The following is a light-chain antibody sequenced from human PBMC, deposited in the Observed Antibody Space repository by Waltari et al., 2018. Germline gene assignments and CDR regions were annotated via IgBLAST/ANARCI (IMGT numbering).Light chain of an antibody. V-gene: IGKV3-11*01. J-gene: IGKJ4*01. Sequence: EIVLTQSPATLSSSPGARATLPCRASQSVSSYLAWYQQKPGQAPRLLIYDASNRATGSPARFSGSGSGTDFTLTISSLEPEDFAVYDCQQRSNWPPLTFGGGTKVEIK. CDR2: DAS. CDR3: QQRSNWPPLT. CDR1: QSVSSY.